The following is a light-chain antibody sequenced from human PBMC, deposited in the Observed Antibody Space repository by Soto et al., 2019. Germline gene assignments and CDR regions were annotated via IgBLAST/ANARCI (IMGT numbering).Light chain of an antibody. J-gene: IGLJ1*01. CDR1: SSDVGGYNY. Sequence: QSVLTQPRSVSGSPGQSVTISCTGTSSDVGGYNYVSWYQQHPGKAPKLMIYDVDKRPSGVPDRFSGSKSGNTASLTISGLQAEDEADYYCCSYAGSYTLYVSGTGTKVTV. CDR3: CSYAGSYTLYV. CDR2: DVD. V-gene: IGLV2-11*01.